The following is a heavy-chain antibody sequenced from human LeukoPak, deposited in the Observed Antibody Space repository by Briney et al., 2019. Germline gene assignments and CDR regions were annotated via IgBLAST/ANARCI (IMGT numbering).Heavy chain of an antibody. V-gene: IGHV3-30*18. CDR3: AKEGDLVRTTYYFDY. J-gene: IGHJ4*02. D-gene: IGHD1-26*01. CDR2: ISYDGSNK. CDR1: GFTFSSYG. Sequence: PGGSLRLSCAASGFTFSSYGMHWVRQAPGKGLEWVAVISYDGSNKYYADSVKGRFTISRDNSKKMLYLQVNSLRGEDTAVYYCAKEGDLVRTTYYFDYWGQGILVTVSS.